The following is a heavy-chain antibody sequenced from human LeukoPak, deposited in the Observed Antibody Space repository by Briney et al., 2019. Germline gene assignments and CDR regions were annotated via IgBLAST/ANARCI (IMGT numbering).Heavy chain of an antibody. V-gene: IGHV1-2*02. CDR3: ARVTGYGGNSGYYYYYMDV. Sequence: ASVKVSCKASGYTFTGYYIHWVRQAPGQGLEWMGWINPNSGGTNYAQRFQGRVTMTTDTSTNTAYMELRSLRSDDTAVYYCARVTGYGGNSGYYYYYMDVWGKGTTVTTSS. J-gene: IGHJ6*03. CDR1: GYTFTGYY. CDR2: INPNSGGT. D-gene: IGHD4-23*01.